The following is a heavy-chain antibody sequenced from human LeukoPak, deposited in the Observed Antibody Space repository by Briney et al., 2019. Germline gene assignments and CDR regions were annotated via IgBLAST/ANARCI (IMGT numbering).Heavy chain of an antibody. CDR1: GYTFTSYG. CDR3: ARPPYCSSTSCPPDYFDY. V-gene: IGHV1-18*01. CDR2: ISAYNGNT. J-gene: IGHJ4*02. D-gene: IGHD2-2*01. Sequence: SVKVSCKASGYTFTSYGISWVRQAPGRGLEWMGWISAYNGNTNYAQKLQGRVTMTTDTSTSTAYMELRSLRSDDTAVYYCARPPYCSSTSCPPDYFDYWGQGTLVTVSS.